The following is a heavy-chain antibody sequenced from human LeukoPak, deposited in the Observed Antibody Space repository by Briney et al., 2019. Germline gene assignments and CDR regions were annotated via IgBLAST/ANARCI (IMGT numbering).Heavy chain of an antibody. D-gene: IGHD3-10*01. CDR3: ARLYYYGSGSYYRAYFDY. J-gene: IGHJ4*02. V-gene: IGHV5-51*01. CDR2: IYPGDSDT. CDR1: GYSFTSYW. Sequence: GESLKIFCSGSGYSFTSYWIGWVRQRPGQGLELRGIIYPGDSDTRYSQCFQGQVTISADKSISTAYLQWSSLKASDTDMYYCARLYYYGSGSYYRAYFDYWGQGTLVTVSS.